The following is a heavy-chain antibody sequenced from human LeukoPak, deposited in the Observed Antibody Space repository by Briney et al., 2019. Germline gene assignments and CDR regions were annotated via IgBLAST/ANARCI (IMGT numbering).Heavy chain of an antibody. V-gene: IGHV4-30-4*08. D-gene: IGHD1-1*01. Sequence: SETLSRTCTVSGGSISSGDYYWSWIRQPPGKGLEWIGYIYYSGSTYYNPSLKSRVTISVDTSKNQFSLKLSSVTAADTAVYYCASRYNWNDGGAFDYWGQGTLVTVSS. CDR2: IYYSGST. CDR1: GGSISSGDYY. J-gene: IGHJ4*02. CDR3: ASRYNWNDGGAFDY.